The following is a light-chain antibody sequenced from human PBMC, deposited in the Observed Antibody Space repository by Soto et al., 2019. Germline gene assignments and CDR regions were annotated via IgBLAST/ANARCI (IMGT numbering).Light chain of an antibody. V-gene: IGKV3D-15*01. CDR2: GAT. CDR3: QQYDDWLRLT. CDR1: QSVNIY. J-gene: IGKJ4*01. Sequence: EIVMTQSPATLSVSPGERVTLSCRASQSVNIYLAWYQQKPGQAPRLLIFGATYRATGIPARFSGSGSGTEFNLTISSLQSEDFGVYFCQQYDDWLRLTFGGGTKVEIK.